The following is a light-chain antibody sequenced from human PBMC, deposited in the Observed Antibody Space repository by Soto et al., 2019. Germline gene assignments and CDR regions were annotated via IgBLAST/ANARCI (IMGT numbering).Light chain of an antibody. V-gene: IGKV2-30*01. CDR1: QSLVYSDGNTY. J-gene: IGKJ4*01. CDR2: KVS. Sequence: DVVMTQSPLSLPVTLGQPASISCRSSQSLVYSDGNTYSNWFHQRPGQSPRRLNSKVSNRVSWAPARFSGTGSVTDFTLKVSRVEADDVGVYYCMLVTYWPRLTFGGGTKVEIK. CDR3: MLVTYWPRLT.